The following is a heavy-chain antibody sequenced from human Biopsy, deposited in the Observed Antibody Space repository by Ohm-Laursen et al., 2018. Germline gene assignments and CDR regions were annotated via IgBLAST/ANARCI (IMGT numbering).Heavy chain of an antibody. CDR3: ARDRDRRGWFDP. D-gene: IGHD1-14*01. CDR2: IYTSGIT. V-gene: IGHV4-4*07. Sequence: GALSLTCTVSGGSFSSYSWSWIRQPAGKGLEWIGQIYTSGITNYNPSLKSLVTMSVDTSKNNYFLRVSSVTAADTAAYYCARDRDRRGWFDPWGQGTLVTVSS. J-gene: IGHJ5*02. CDR1: GGSFSSYS.